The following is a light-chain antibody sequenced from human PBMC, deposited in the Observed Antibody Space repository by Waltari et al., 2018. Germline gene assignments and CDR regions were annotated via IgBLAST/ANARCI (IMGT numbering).Light chain of an antibody. J-gene: IGLJ3*02. CDR3: AAWDDSLTAWL. CDR2: RND. Sequence: QSGLTQSPSVSGTPGQRVTISCSGSTSNIGSYHVYWYQQLPGAAPKLLIYRNDQRPSGVPDRFPGSKSVTSASLAISGLRSEDEAFYYCAAWDDSLTAWLFGGGTKLTIL. V-gene: IGLV1-47*01. CDR1: TSNIGSYH.